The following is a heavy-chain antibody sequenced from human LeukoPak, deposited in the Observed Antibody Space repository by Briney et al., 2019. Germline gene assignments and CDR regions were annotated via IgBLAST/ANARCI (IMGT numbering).Heavy chain of an antibody. V-gene: IGHV4-4*07. Sequence: SETLSLTCTVSGDSISGYYWSWIRQPAAGKGLEWIGRIYSRGSTNYNPSLKGRVTLSVDTSKNQFSLKLSSVTAADTAVYYCARGYNILTGYYYFDFWGQGTLVTVSS. CDR1: GDSISGYY. J-gene: IGHJ4*02. CDR2: IYSRGST. CDR3: ARGYNILTGYYYFDF. D-gene: IGHD3-9*01.